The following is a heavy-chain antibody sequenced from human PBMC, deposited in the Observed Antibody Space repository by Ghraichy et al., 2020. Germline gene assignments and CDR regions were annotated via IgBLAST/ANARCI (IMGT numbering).Heavy chain of an antibody. Sequence: ASVKVSCKASGYTFTSYAMNWVRQAPGQGLEWMGWIKTNTGNPTYAQGFTGRFVFSLDTSVSTAYLQISSLKAEDTAVYYCARDVERGSGLSDAFDFWGQGTLVTVSS. CDR3: ARDVERGSGLSDAFDF. CDR1: GYTFTSYA. D-gene: IGHD6-19*01. V-gene: IGHV7-4-1*02. CDR2: IKTNTGNP. J-gene: IGHJ3*01.